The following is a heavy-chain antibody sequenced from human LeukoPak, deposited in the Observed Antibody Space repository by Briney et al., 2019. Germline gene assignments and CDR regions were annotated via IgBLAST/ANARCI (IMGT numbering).Heavy chain of an antibody. D-gene: IGHD3-10*01. Sequence: GGTLRLSCAASGFTFSSYAMSWVRQAPGKGLEWVSAISGSGGSTYYADSVKGRFTISRDNSKNTLYLQMNSLRAEDTAVYYCARVPGYYYGSGTNMGGDFDYWGQGTLVTVSS. J-gene: IGHJ4*02. V-gene: IGHV3-23*01. CDR2: ISGSGGST. CDR3: ARVPGYYYGSGTNMGGDFDY. CDR1: GFTFSSYA.